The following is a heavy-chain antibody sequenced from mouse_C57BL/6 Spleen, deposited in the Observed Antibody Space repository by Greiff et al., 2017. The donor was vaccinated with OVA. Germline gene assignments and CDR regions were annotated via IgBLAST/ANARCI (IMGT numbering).Heavy chain of an antibody. J-gene: IGHJ3*01. Sequence: QVQLQQPGAELVRPGTSVKLSCKASGYTFTSYWMHWVKQRPGQGLEWIGVIDPSDSYTNYNQKFKGKATLTVDTSSSTAYMQLSSLTSEDSAVYYYAREDSSGPWFAYWGQGTLVTVSA. CDR3: AREDSSGPWFAY. CDR2: IDPSDSYT. CDR1: GYTFTSYW. V-gene: IGHV1-59*01. D-gene: IGHD3-2*02.